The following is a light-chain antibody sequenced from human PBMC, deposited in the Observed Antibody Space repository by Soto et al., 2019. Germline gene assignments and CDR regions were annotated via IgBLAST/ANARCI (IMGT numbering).Light chain of an antibody. Sequence: EIVMTQSPASLSVSPGERATLSCRAAQTVGRDLAWYQQKPGQAPRLLIYGASTRATGIPARFTGSGSGTEFTLTISSLQSEDSAVYHCQQYINWPLTFGGGTKVEIK. CDR2: GAS. CDR1: QTVGRD. J-gene: IGKJ4*01. CDR3: QQYINWPLT. V-gene: IGKV3D-15*01.